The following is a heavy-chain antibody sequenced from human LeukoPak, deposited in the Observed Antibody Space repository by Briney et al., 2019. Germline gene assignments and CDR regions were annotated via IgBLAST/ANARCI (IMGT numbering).Heavy chain of an antibody. CDR2: IYHSGST. D-gene: IGHD6-19*01. CDR1: GGSISTSY. J-gene: IGHJ5*02. Sequence: TSETLSLTCTVSGGSISTSYWNWVRQPPGKGLEWIGEIYHSGSTNYNPSLKSRVTISVDKSKNQFSLKLSSVTAADTAVYYCARARAVAGSRWFDPWGQGTLVTVSS. CDR3: ARARAVAGSRWFDP. V-gene: IGHV4-59*12.